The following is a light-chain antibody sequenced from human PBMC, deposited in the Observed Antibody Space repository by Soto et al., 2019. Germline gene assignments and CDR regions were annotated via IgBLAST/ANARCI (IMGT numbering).Light chain of an antibody. J-gene: IGLJ1*01. V-gene: IGLV2-14*03. CDR1: SSDVGTYNN. Sequence: QSVLTQPASVSGSPGQSITIPCTGTSSDVGTYNNVSWYQQHPGNAPKLMIYDVSYRSSGVSNRFSASKSGNTASLTISGLQAEDEADYYCSSYTSNNTYVFGTGTKRTVL. CDR3: SSYTSNNTYV. CDR2: DVS.